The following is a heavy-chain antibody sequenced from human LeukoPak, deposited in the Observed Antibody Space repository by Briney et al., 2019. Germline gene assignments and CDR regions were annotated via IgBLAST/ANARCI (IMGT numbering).Heavy chain of an antibody. Sequence: GGSLRLSCAASGFTVSSNYMSWVRQAPGKGLECVSVIYSGGSTYYADSVKGRFTISRDNSKNTLYLQMNSLRAEDTAVYYCARYASGQYYFDYWGQGSLVTVSS. CDR3: ARYASGQYYFDY. V-gene: IGHV3-53*01. CDR1: GFTVSSNY. CDR2: IYSGGST. J-gene: IGHJ4*02.